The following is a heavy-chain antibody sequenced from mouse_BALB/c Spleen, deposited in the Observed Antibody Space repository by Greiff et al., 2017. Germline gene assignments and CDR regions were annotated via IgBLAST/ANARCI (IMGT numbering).Heavy chain of an antibody. J-gene: IGHJ1*01. CDR2: INPSTGYT. CDR1: GYTFTSYW. Sequence: QVQLKESGAELAKPGASVKMSCKASGYTFTSYWMHWVKQRPGQGLEWIGYINPSTGYTEYNQKFKDKATLTADKSSSTAYMQLSSLTSEDSAVYYCARGGSYWYFDVWGAGTTVTVSS. D-gene: IGHD1-1*01. CDR3: ARGGSYWYFDV. V-gene: IGHV1-7*01.